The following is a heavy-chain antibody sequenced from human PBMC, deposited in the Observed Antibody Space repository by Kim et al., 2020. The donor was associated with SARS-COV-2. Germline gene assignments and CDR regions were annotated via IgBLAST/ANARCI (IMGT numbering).Heavy chain of an antibody. CDR3: GRQPRYYYESSGYYSGWFDV. CDR2: VYFSGST. J-gene: IGHJ5*02. V-gene: IGHV4-39*01. D-gene: IGHD3-22*01. Sequence: SETLSLTCTVSGDSISNTNSYWAWIRHPPGKGLEWIGSVYFSGSTYYNPSLESRITIFIDTSQKQFSLRLGSVTAADTAVYFCGRQPRYYYESSGYYSGWFDVWGQGKLVTVSS. CDR1: GDSISNTNSY.